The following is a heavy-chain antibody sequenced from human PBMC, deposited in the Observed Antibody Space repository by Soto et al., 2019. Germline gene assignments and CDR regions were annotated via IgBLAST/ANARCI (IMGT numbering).Heavy chain of an antibody. J-gene: IGHJ4*02. Sequence: EVQLVESGGGLVQPGGSLRLSCAGSGFTFSNFWMSWARRAPGKGLEWVANIKQDGSDKNYVGSVKGRFTISRDNAKNSLYLQMNSLRVEDTAVYYCARDVSGKLGHDSWGQGTLVTVSS. CDR3: ARDVSGKLGHDS. D-gene: IGHD3-10*01. CDR1: GFTFSNFW. CDR2: IKQDGSDK. V-gene: IGHV3-7*01.